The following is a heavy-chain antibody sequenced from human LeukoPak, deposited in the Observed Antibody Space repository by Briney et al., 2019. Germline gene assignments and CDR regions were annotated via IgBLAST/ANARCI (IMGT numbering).Heavy chain of an antibody. D-gene: IGHD6-13*01. CDR1: GFTFDDYG. Sequence: GGSLRLSCAASGFTFDDYGMSWVRQAPGKGLEWVSGINWNGGTIGHADSVKGRFTISRDNAKNSLFLQMNSLRAEDTALYYCARVVAAAGLPYFYYYMDVWGKGTTVTVSS. J-gene: IGHJ6*03. CDR2: INWNGGTI. CDR3: ARVVAAAGLPYFYYYMDV. V-gene: IGHV3-20*04.